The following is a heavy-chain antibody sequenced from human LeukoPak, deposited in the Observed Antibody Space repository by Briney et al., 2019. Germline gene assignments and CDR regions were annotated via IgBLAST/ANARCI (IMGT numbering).Heavy chain of an antibody. CDR3: ARTSLDGYYYDSSGYLDY. Sequence: ASVKVSCKASGGTFSSYAISWVRQAPGQGLEWMGWISAYNGNTNYAQKLQGRVTMTTDTSTSTAYMELRSLRSDDTAVYYCARTSLDGYYYDSSGYLDYWGQGTLVTVSS. V-gene: IGHV1-18*01. J-gene: IGHJ4*02. CDR2: ISAYNGNT. CDR1: GGTFSSYA. D-gene: IGHD3-22*01.